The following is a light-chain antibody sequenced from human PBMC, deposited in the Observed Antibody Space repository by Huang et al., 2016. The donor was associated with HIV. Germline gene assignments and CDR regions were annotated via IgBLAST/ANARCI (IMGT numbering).Light chain of an antibody. CDR3: QQSYISAYT. CDR2: AAS. J-gene: IGKJ2*01. Sequence: DIQMTQSPSSLSASVGDRVTITCLASQSISSFLNWYQQKPGKAPKLLIYAASSLESGVPSRFSGSGSGTDFTLTISSLQPEDFATYYCQQSYISAYTFGQGTKLDIK. V-gene: IGKV1-39*01. CDR1: QSISSF.